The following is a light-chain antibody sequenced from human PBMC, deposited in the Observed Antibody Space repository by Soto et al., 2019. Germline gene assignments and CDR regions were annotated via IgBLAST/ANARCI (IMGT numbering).Light chain of an antibody. J-gene: IGKJ2*02. CDR2: DVS. CDR1: QSVSSY. V-gene: IGKV3-11*01. Sequence: EVVLTQSPGTLSLAPGDRAPLSCRASQSVSSYLAWYQQKPGQAPRLLIYDVSNRATGIPARFSGSGSGTDFTLTISSLEPEDFAVYFCQQRSEWPLCTFGQGTKVDIK. CDR3: QQRSEWPLCT.